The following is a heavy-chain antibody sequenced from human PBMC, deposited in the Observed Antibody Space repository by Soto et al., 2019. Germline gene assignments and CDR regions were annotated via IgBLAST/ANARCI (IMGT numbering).Heavy chain of an antibody. CDR1: GVSIGSSDYF. J-gene: IGHJ4*02. D-gene: IGHD6-19*01. CDR3: ARLPRTSVGGTGADY. V-gene: IGHV4-39*01. Sequence: QLQLHQSGPGLLKPSETLSLTCTVSGVSIGSSDYFWGWIRQPPGKGLEWIASIQSGGRTFYTPSLKSRVTISVDTSRNQFSLTLTSVTAADTAVYYCARLPRTSVGGTGADYWGQGTLVTVSS. CDR2: IQSGGRT.